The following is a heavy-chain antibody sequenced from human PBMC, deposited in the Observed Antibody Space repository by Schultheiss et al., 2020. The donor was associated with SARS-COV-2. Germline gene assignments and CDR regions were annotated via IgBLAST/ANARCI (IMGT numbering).Heavy chain of an antibody. J-gene: IGHJ6*02. D-gene: IGHD6-19*01. CDR3: ARDLARYSSGWYHYGMDV. Sequence: GESLKISCAASGFTVSNNYMSWVRQTPGKGLEWVSRINSDGSSTSYADSVKGRFTISRDNAKNTLYLQMNSLRAEDTAVYYCARDLARYSSGWYHYGMDVWGQGTTVTVSS. CDR2: INSDGSST. V-gene: IGHV3-74*01. CDR1: GFTVSNNY.